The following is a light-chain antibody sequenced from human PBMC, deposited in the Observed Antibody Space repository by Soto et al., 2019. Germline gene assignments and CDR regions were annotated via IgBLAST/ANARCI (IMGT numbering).Light chain of an antibody. Sequence: QSALTQPASVSGSPGQSITISCTGTSSDVGGFNYVSWYQQHPGKAPKLLIFDVDSRPSGISNRFSGSKSGNTACLTISGLQAEDEADYYCSSSTTTSSYAFGAATTVTVL. J-gene: IGLJ1*01. CDR3: SSSTTTSSYA. CDR2: DVD. CDR1: SSDVGGFNY. V-gene: IGLV2-14*01.